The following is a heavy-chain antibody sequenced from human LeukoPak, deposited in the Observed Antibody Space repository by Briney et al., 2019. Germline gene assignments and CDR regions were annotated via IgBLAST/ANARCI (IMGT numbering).Heavy chain of an antibody. CDR3: ARVGVIAAAGWFDP. CDR2: IYSGGST. J-gene: IGHJ5*02. Sequence: PGGSLRLSCAASGFTVSSYYMSWVRQAPGKGLEWVSVIYSGGSTYYAAAVKGRFTISRDNSKNTRYLQMNSLRAEDAAVYYCARVGVIAAAGWFDPWGQGTLVTVSS. CDR1: GFTVSSYY. V-gene: IGHV3-66*02. D-gene: IGHD6-13*01.